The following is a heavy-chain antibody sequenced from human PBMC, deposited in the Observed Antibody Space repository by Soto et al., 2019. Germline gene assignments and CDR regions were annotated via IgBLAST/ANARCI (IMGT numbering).Heavy chain of an antibody. CDR2: THYSGDT. D-gene: IGHD3-16*01. V-gene: IGHV4-31*03. CDR3: ARGDSQVSSVFDY. CDR1: GGPFPNGGYY. Sequence: QVQLQESGPGLVKPSQTLSLTCTVSGGPFPNGGYYCSWIRQEPGKGLEWIGYTHYSGDTSYNPSLRSRVTISTDTSKTQFSLRLRSVTSADTAVYYCARGDSQVSSVFDYWGQGMLVTVSS. J-gene: IGHJ4*02.